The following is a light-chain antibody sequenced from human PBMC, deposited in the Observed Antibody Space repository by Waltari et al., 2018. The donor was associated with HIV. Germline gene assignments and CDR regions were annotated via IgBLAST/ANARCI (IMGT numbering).Light chain of an antibody. CDR1: SSAGGGYNY. CDR2: DFS. Sequence: LTQPASVSGSPGPSITISCTGTSSAGGGYNYVSWYTQHPGKAPKLMFYDFSKRPSGVSNLFSGSKSGNTASLAMSGRQGEEEADYYCSSYTSSSTLEVFGGGTKLTVL. V-gene: IGLV2-14*03. CDR3: SSYTSSSTLEV. J-gene: IGLJ3*02.